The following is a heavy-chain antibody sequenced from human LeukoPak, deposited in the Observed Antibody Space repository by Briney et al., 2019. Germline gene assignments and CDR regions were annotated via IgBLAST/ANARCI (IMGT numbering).Heavy chain of an antibody. V-gene: IGHV3-30-3*01. D-gene: IGHD6-13*01. J-gene: IGHJ4*02. CDR1: GFTFSSYA. Sequence: PGGSLRLSCAASGFTFSSYAMHWVRQAPGKGLEWVAVISYDGSNKYYADSVKGRFTISRANSKNTLYLQMNSLRAEDTAVYYCARALGPIAAAFLFDYWGQGTLVTVSS. CDR3: ARALGPIAAAFLFDY. CDR2: ISYDGSNK.